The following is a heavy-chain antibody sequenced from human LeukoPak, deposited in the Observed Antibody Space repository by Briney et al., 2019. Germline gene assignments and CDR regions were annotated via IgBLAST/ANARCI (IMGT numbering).Heavy chain of an antibody. CDR3: STDRRFLEWHFNWGVFNY. J-gene: IGHJ4*02. Sequence: GGSLRLSCAASGFSVSSNYMSWFRQAPGKGLEWVGRIKSRTDRGTTDYAASVQGRFTISRDDSKDTLYLQMNGLKTEDTAVYYCSTDRRFLEWHFNWGVFNYWGQGSLVTVSS. CDR2: IKSRTDRGTT. CDR1: GFSVSSNY. V-gene: IGHV3-15*01. D-gene: IGHD3-3*01.